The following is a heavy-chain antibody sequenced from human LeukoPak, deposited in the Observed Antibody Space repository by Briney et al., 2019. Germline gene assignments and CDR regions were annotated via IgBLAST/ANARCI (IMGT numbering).Heavy chain of an antibody. Sequence: GGSLRLSCAASGFTFSSYWMSWVRQAPGKGLEWVANIRQDGSEKYYVDSVKGRFTISRDNAKNSLSLQMNSLRAEDTAVYYCARDRVEATPSNAFNIWGQGPMVTVSS. J-gene: IGHJ3*02. V-gene: IGHV3-7*01. CDR3: ARDRVEATPSNAFNI. D-gene: IGHD5-12*01. CDR1: GFTFSSYW. CDR2: IRQDGSEK.